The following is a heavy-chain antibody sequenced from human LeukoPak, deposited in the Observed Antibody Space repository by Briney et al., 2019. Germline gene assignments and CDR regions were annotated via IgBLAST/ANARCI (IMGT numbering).Heavy chain of an antibody. V-gene: IGHV3-33*01. D-gene: IGHD4-23*01. Sequence: GGSLRLSCAASGFTFNSYGMHWVRQAPGKGLEWVAVIWYDGSNKYYADSVKGRFTISRDNSKNTLYLQMNSLRAEDTAVYYCARDGSTVTPAFDIWGQGTMATVSS. J-gene: IGHJ3*02. CDR2: IWYDGSNK. CDR1: GFTFNSYG. CDR3: ARDGSTVTPAFDI.